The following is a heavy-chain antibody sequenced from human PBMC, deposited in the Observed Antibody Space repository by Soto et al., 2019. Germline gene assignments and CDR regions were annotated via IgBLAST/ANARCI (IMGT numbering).Heavy chain of an antibody. CDR1: GFTFSSYV. CDR2: ISGSGSST. Sequence: EVQLLESGGGLVQPGGSLRVSCVASGFTFSSYVMNWVRQAPGKGLYWVSGISGSGSSTYYADSVKGRITISRDNYKNTLYLQMNSLRVEDTAVYYCAKGPRAPPPHDYGMDVWGQGTTVTVSS. J-gene: IGHJ6*02. V-gene: IGHV3-23*01. CDR3: AKGPRAPPPHDYGMDV.